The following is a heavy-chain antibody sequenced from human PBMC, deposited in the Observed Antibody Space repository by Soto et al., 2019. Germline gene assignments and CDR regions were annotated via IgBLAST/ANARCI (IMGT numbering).Heavy chain of an antibody. Sequence: GGSLRLSCAASGFTFSSYAMSWVRQAPGKGLEWVSAISGSGGSTYYADSVKGRFTISRENAKNSLYLQMNSLRAEDTAVYYCARARYYGSGRNRSYYYGMDVWGQGTTVTVSS. CDR2: ISGSGGST. J-gene: IGHJ6*02. D-gene: IGHD3-10*01. CDR1: GFTFSSYA. V-gene: IGHV3-23*01. CDR3: ARARYYGSGRNRSYYYGMDV.